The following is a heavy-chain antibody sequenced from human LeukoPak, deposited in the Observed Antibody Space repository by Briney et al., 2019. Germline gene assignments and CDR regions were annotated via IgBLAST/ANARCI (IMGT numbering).Heavy chain of an antibody. V-gene: IGHV3-23*01. Sequence: GGSLRLSCAASGFTFSNHAMSWVRQAPGKGLEWVSAISGSGGRTYYADSVRGRFTISRDNSKNTVYLQMNSLRAEDTAVYYCAKRYYSDSSGYLGSLNYWGQGTLVTVSS. CDR1: GFTFSNHA. D-gene: IGHD3-22*01. CDR3: AKRYYSDSSGYLGSLNY. CDR2: ISGSGGRT. J-gene: IGHJ4*02.